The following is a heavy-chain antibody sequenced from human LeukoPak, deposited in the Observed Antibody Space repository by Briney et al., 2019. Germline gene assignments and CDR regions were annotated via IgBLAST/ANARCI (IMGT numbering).Heavy chain of an antibody. CDR2: INQGGSEI. D-gene: IGHD2-21*02. J-gene: IGHJ4*02. CDR1: GFTFSSYS. Sequence: GGSLRLSCAAAGFTFSSYSMSWVRQAPGKGLEWVGNINQGGSEINYVDSVRGRFTISRDNAKDSLHLQMNSLRAEDTAVCYCATDRDNSDWQKRFDSWGQGTLVTVSS. V-gene: IGHV3-7*01. CDR3: ATDRDNSDWQKRFDS.